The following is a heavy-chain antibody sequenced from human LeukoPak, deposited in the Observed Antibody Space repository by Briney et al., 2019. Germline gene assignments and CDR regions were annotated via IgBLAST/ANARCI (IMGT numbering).Heavy chain of an antibody. CDR1: GYTFSNFG. Sequence: ASVKVSCKASGYTFSNFGISWVRQAPGQGLEWMGWISGNNDNPNYGQKFQGRLTVTTDSSTSTAYMELRNLRSDDTAVYYCARDGTSTDGYWGQGTLVTVSS. V-gene: IGHV1-18*01. J-gene: IGHJ4*02. CDR3: ARDGTSTDGY. CDR2: ISGNNDNP. D-gene: IGHD2-2*01.